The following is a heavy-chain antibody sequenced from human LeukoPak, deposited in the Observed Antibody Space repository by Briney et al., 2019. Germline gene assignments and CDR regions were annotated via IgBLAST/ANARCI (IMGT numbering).Heavy chain of an antibody. Sequence: GGSLRLSCAASGFTFSGSAMHWVRQASGEGLEWVGRIRSKANSYATAYASSVKGRFTISRDDSKNTAYLQMNSLKTEDTAVYYCTRSMVRGNYYYYYYMDVWGKGTTVTVSS. CDR3: TRSMVRGNYYYYYYMDV. J-gene: IGHJ6*03. V-gene: IGHV3-73*01. D-gene: IGHD3-10*01. CDR1: GFTFSGSA. CDR2: IRSKANSYAT.